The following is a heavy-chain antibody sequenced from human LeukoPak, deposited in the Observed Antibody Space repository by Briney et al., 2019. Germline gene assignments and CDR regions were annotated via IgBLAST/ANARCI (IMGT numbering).Heavy chain of an antibody. CDR3: ARPGVTPDTNWFDS. CDR2: INPNSGST. CDR1: GYSFTDYY. V-gene: IGHV1-2*02. D-gene: IGHD5-18*01. Sequence: ASVKVSRKASGYSFTDYYIHWVRQAPGQGLEWMGWINPNSGSTNYVQKFQGRVTMTSDTSISTVYVELSRLTSDDTAVYFCARPGVTPDTNWFDSWGQGTLVTVSS. J-gene: IGHJ5*01.